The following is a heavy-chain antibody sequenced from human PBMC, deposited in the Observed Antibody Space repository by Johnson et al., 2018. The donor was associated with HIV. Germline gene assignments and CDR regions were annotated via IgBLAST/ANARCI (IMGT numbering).Heavy chain of an antibody. CDR1: GFTFSNYA. Sequence: VQLVESGGGLVKPGGSLRLSCAASGFTFSNYAMSWVRQAPGKGLEWVSVIYSGGSTYYADPVQGRCTISRDNSKNTLHLQMNNLRAEDTALYYCARRWELHSNAFDIWGQGTMVTV. CDR3: ARRWELHSNAFDI. D-gene: IGHD1-26*01. V-gene: IGHV3-23*03. J-gene: IGHJ3*02. CDR2: IYSGGST.